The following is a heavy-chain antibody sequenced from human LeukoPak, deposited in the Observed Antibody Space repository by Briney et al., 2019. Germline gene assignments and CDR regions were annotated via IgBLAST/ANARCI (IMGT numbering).Heavy chain of an antibody. CDR1: GRAIRSYY. CDR2: ITYSGST. V-gene: IGHV4-59*01. CDR3: ARDQGPAAAGHFDP. J-gene: IGHJ5*02. D-gene: IGHD6-13*01. Sequence: SETLSLTCTVSGRAIRSYYWSCIRQPPGKGLEWIGYITYSGSTNYNPSLKSRVTVSVDTSKNQFSLKLSSVTAADTAMYYCARDQGPAAAGHFDPWGQGTLVTVSS.